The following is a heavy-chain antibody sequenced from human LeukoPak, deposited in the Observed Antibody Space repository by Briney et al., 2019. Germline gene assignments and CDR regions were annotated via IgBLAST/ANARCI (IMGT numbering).Heavy chain of an antibody. J-gene: IGHJ4*02. D-gene: IGHD6-25*01. CDR2: INPNGGST. Sequence: GASVNVSCKASGYTFTTYYMHWVRQAPGQGLEWMGIINPNGGSTSYAQKFQGRVTMTRDMSTSTVYMELSSLRSEDTAVYYCTRGARRSASGDYFDYWGQGALVTVPS. CDR3: TRGARRSASGDYFDY. V-gene: IGHV1-46*01. CDR1: GYTFTTYY.